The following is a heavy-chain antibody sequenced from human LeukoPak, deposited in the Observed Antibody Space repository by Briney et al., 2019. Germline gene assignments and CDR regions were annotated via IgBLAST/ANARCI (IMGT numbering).Heavy chain of an antibody. CDR1: GYTFTSYG. D-gene: IGHD3-22*01. Sequence: ASVKVSCKASGYTFTSYGISWVRQAPGQGLEWMGWISAYNGNTNYAQKLQGRVTITTDESTSTAYMELSSLRSEDTAVYYCARGGYYYDSSGLSGAFDIWGQGTMVTVSS. V-gene: IGHV1-18*01. CDR3: ARGGYYYDSSGLSGAFDI. CDR2: ISAYNGNT. J-gene: IGHJ3*02.